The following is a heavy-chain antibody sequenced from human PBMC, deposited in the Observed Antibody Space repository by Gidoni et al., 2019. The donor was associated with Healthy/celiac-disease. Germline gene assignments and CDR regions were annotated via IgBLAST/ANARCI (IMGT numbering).Heavy chain of an antibody. CDR2: IYYSGST. V-gene: IGHV4-39*01. CDR3: ARRKQRLNWFDP. J-gene: IGHJ5*02. Sequence: QLQLQESGPGLVKPSETLSLTCTVSGGSNSSSSYYWGWIRQPPGKGLEWIGSIYYSGSTYYNPSLKSRVTISVDTSKNQFSLKLSSVTAADTAVYYCARRKQRLNWFDPWGQGTLVTVSS. D-gene: IGHD3-16*01. CDR1: GGSNSSSSYY.